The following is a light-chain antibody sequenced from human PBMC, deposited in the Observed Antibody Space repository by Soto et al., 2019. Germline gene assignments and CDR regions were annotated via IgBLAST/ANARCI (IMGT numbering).Light chain of an antibody. Sequence: DIVMTQSPLSLPVTPGEPASISCRSSQSLLHTNGYNYLDWYLQKPGQSPQLLIYLASSRASGVPDRVSGSGSGTDFTLRIGRVEAEDVGVYFCMQALETPITFGQGTRLEIK. CDR1: QSLLHTNGYNY. J-gene: IGKJ5*01. CDR3: MQALETPIT. CDR2: LAS. V-gene: IGKV2-28*01.